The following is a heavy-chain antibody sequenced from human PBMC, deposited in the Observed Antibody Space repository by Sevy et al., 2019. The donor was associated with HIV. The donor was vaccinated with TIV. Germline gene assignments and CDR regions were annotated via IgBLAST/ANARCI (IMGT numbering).Heavy chain of an antibody. CDR1: GFTFSSYW. CDR2: IKDDGSVK. V-gene: IGHV3-7*03. Sequence: GGSLRLSCAASSGFTFSSYWMSWVRQAPGKGLEWVANIKDDGSVKYYVDSVRGRFSISRDNAKNLLYLQMNSLRGEDTAVYYSARGTYYYDSSGYYPNVFEVWGQGTLVTVSS. D-gene: IGHD3-22*01. J-gene: IGHJ3*01. CDR3: ARGTYYYDSSGYYPNVFEV.